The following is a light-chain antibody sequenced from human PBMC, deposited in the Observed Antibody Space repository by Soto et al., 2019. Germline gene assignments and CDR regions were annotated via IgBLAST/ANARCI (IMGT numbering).Light chain of an antibody. J-gene: IGKJ1*01. Sequence: DIQMTQSPSTLSASVGDRVTITCRASQSISSWLAWYQQKPGKAPKLLIYDASSLESGVPSRFSGSGSGTEFPLTIICLQPDDFATYYCQQYNSYCTFGQGTKVEIK. CDR1: QSISSW. V-gene: IGKV1-5*01. CDR3: QQYNSYCT. CDR2: DAS.